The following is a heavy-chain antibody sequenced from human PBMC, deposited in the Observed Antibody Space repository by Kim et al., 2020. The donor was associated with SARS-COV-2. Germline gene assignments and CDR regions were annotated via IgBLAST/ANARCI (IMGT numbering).Heavy chain of an antibody. V-gene: IGHV1-24*01. CDR2: FDPEDGET. CDR3: ATRDPRLWFGEGNWFDP. J-gene: IGHJ5*02. Sequence: ASVKVSCKVSGYTLTELSMHWVRQAPGKGLEWMGGFDPEDGETIYAQKFQGRVTMTEDTSTDTAYMELSSLRSEDTAVYYCATRDPRLWFGEGNWFDPWGQGTLVTVSS. CDR1: GYTLTELS. D-gene: IGHD3-10*01.